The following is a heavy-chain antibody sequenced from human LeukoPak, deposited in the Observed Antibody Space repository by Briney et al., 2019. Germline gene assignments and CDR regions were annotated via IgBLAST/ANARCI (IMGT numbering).Heavy chain of an antibody. CDR1: GFTISTYG. CDR3: AKDQKPDSGYDIDY. Sequence: TGGSLRLSRAASGFTISTYGMNWVRQAPRKGLEWVSVIFGSGDSTYYADSVKGRFTISRDRSKNTLYLEMHSLRADDTAVYYCAKDQKPDSGYDIDYWGQGTLVTVSS. J-gene: IGHJ4*02. V-gene: IGHV3-23*01. D-gene: IGHD5-12*01. CDR2: IFGSGDST.